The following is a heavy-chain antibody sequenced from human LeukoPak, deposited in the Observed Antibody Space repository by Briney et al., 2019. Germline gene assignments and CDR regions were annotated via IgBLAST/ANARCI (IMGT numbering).Heavy chain of an antibody. CDR2: ISWNSGSI. D-gene: IGHD1-26*01. CDR3: AKDLHLGATAPFDY. CDR1: GFTFSSYA. V-gene: IGHV3-9*01. J-gene: IGHJ4*02. Sequence: GGSLRLSCAASGFTFSSYAMHWVRQAPGKGLEWVSGISWNSGSIGYADSVKGRFTISRDNAKNSLYLQMNSLRAEDTALYYCAKDLHLGATAPFDYWGQGTLVTVSS.